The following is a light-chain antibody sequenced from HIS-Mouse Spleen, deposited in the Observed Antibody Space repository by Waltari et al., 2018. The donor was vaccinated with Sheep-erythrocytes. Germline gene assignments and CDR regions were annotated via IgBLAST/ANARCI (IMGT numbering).Light chain of an antibody. CDR2: EVS. V-gene: IGLV2-8*01. Sequence: QSALTQPPSASGTPGQSVTISCTGTSRAVVGYTYASCYQQHPGKAPNPMSYEVSKRPSGVPDRFSGSKSGNTASLTISGLQAEDEADYYCCSYAGSSTPWVFGGGTKLTVL. CDR3: CSYAGSSTPWV. CDR1: SRAVVGYTY. J-gene: IGLJ3*02.